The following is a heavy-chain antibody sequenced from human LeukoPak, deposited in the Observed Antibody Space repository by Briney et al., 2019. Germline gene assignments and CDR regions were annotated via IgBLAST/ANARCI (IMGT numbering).Heavy chain of an antibody. V-gene: IGHV1-46*01. CDR1: GYTFTSYY. CDR2: INPSGGST. J-gene: IGHJ6*02. Sequence: ASVKVSCKASGYTFTSYYMHRVRQAPGQGLEWMGIINPSGGSTSYAQKFQGRVTMTRDTSTSTVYMELSSLRSEDTAVYYCARVNDYYGSGSYVRYGMDVWGQGTTVTVSS. D-gene: IGHD3-10*01. CDR3: ARVNDYYGSGSYVRYGMDV.